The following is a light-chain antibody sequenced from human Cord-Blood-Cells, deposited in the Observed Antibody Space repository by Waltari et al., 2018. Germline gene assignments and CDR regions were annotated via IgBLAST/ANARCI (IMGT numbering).Light chain of an antibody. CDR3: QQSYSTPLT. CDR2: AAS. J-gene: IGKJ4*01. Sequence: DIQMTQSPSSLSASVGDRVTITCRASQSISSYLNWYHQKPGKAPTLLIYAASSLQSGVPSRFSGSGSETDFTLTISSLQPEDFATYYCQQSYSTPLTFGGGTKVEIK. V-gene: IGKV1-39*01. CDR1: QSISSY.